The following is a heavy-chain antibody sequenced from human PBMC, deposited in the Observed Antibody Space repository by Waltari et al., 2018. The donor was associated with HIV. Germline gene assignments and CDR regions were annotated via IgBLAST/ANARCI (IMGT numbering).Heavy chain of an antibody. V-gene: IGHV3-33*01. Sequence: QVQVVESGGSLVQPGWSRRLSCAASGFSLSSYGMQWVRQAPGKGLEWVALIWYDGSKKYYGDSVKGRFTIFSDKSKNTVFLQMTRLRVEDTATYYCARGEGGYTYGYNWLDLWGQGTVVTVSS. J-gene: IGHJ5*02. CDR1: GFSLSSYG. CDR2: IWYDGSKK. CDR3: ARGEGGYTYGYNWLDL. D-gene: IGHD1-26*01.